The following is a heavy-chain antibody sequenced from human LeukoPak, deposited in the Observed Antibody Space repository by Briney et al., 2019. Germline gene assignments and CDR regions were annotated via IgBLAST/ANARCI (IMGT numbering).Heavy chain of an antibody. V-gene: IGHV3-30-3*01. CDR3: ARGNYYDSSGYYWGFDY. Sequence: GGSLRLSCAASGFTFSSYAMHWVRQAPGKGLEWVAVISYDGSNKYYADSVKGRFTISRDNSKNTLYLQMNSLRAEDTAVYYCARGNYYDSSGYYWGFDYWGQGTLVTVSS. J-gene: IGHJ4*02. CDR2: ISYDGSNK. D-gene: IGHD3-22*01. CDR1: GFTFSSYA.